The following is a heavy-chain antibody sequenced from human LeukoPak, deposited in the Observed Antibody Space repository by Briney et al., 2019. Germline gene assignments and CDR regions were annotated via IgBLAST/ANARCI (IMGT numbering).Heavy chain of an antibody. D-gene: IGHD2-15*01. V-gene: IGHV3-23*01. CDR1: GFTFSSYA. CDR2: ISGSGTST. CDR3: AKDLDCSGGTCHKAFDC. Sequence: GGSLRLSCAASGFTFSSYAMSWVRQAPGKGLQWVSSISGSGTSTYYADSVKGRFTISRDNSKNTLFLQMNSLRADDTAVYYCAKDLDCSGGTCHKAFDCWGQGTLVTVSS. J-gene: IGHJ4*02.